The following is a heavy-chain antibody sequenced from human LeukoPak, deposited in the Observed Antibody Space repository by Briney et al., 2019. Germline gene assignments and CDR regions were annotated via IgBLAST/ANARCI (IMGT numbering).Heavy chain of an antibody. CDR2: IYTSGST. V-gene: IGHV4-4*07. CDR3: AREETAAAINWFDP. D-gene: IGHD6-13*01. J-gene: IGHJ5*02. Sequence: SQTLSLTCTVSGGSISSYYWSWIRQPAGKGLEWIGRIYTSGSTNYNPSLKSRVTMSVDTSKNQFSLKLSSVTAADTAVYYCAREETAAAINWFDPWGQGTLVTVSS. CDR1: GGSISSYY.